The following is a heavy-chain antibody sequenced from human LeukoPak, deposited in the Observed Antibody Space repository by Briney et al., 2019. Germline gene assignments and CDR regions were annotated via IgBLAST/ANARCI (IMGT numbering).Heavy chain of an antibody. CDR3: ARSLGYCSGGHCYYAFDI. J-gene: IGHJ3*02. CDR1: GFTVSNNY. D-gene: IGHD2-15*01. CDR2: ISSSSTYT. V-gene: IGHV3-11*03. Sequence: KSGGSLRLSCIASGFTVSNNYMSWIRQAPGKGLEWLSYISSSSTYTQYADSVKGRFTISRDNAKNSLYLQMNSLRADDTAVYYCARSLGYCSGGHCYYAFDIWGQGTMVTVSS.